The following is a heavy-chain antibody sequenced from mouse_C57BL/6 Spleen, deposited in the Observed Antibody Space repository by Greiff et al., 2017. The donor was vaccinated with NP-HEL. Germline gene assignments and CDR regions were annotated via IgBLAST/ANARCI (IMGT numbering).Heavy chain of an antibody. CDR1: GYSFTGYY. CDR2: INPSTGGT. D-gene: IGHD2-10*02. J-gene: IGHJ2*01. CDR3: ARSNSISFDY. Sequence: VQLKQSGPELVKPGASVKISCKASGYSFTGYYMNWVKQSPEKSLEWIGEINPSTGGTTYNQKFKAKATLTVDKSSSTAYMQLKSLTSEDSAVYYCARSNSISFDYWGQGTTLTVSS. V-gene: IGHV1-42*01.